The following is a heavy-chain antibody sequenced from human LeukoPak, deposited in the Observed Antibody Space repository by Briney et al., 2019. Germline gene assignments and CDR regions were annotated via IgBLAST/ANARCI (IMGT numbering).Heavy chain of an antibody. D-gene: IGHD2-2*01. V-gene: IGHV3-74*01. Sequence: GGSLRLSCAASGFTFNYYWMHWVRQAPGKGLVWVSRITSDGSSTTYADSVRGRFTISRDNAKNTLYLQMNSLRAEDTAVYYCARRAISCSGTSCYVPDYWGQGTLATVSS. J-gene: IGHJ4*02. CDR1: GFTFNYYW. CDR3: ARRAISCSGTSCYVPDY. CDR2: ITSDGSST.